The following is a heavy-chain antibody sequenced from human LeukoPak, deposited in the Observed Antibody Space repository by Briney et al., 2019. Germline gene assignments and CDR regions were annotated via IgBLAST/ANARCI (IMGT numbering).Heavy chain of an antibody. D-gene: IGHD3-10*01. J-gene: IGHJ4*02. V-gene: IGHV3-30-3*01. CDR1: GFTFSSYA. Sequence: GGSLRLSCAASGFTFSSYAMHWVRQAPGKGLEWVAVISYDGSNKYYADSVKGRFTISRDNSKNTLYLQMNSLRAEDTAVYYCARDGGRYYYGSGSYYRYWGQGTLVTVSS. CDR2: ISYDGSNK. CDR3: ARDGGRYYYGSGSYYRY.